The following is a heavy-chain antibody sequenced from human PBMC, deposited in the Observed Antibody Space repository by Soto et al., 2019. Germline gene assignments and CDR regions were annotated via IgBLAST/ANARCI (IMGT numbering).Heavy chain of an antibody. D-gene: IGHD1-26*01. J-gene: IGHJ4*02. Sequence: PSETLSLTCTVSGGSISSGDYYWSWIRQPPGKGLEWIGYIYYSGSTYYNTSLKSRVTISVDTSKNQFSLKLSSVTAADTAVYYCAREGGIVGATTVDYWGQGTLVTSPQ. CDR3: AREGGIVGATTVDY. V-gene: IGHV4-30-4*01. CDR1: GGSISSGDYY. CDR2: IYYSGST.